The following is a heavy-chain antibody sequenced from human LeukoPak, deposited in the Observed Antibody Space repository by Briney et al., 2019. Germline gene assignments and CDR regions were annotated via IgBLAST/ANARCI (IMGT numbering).Heavy chain of an antibody. CDR3: AREGHSGSAAGPDAFDI. D-gene: IGHD1-26*01. CDR1: GYTFTGYY. J-gene: IGHJ3*02. V-gene: IGHV1-2*02. CDR2: INPNSGGT. Sequence: ASVKVSCKASGYTFTGYYMHWVRQAPGQGLERMGWINPNSGGTNYAQKFQGRVTMTRDTSISTAYMELSRLRSDDTAAYYCAREGHSGSAAGPDAFDIWGQGTMVTVSS.